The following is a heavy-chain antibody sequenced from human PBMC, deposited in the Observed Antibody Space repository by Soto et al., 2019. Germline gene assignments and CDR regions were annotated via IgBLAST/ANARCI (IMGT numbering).Heavy chain of an antibody. CDR2: ISSSGSTI. V-gene: IGHV3-48*03. D-gene: IGHD6-19*01. Sequence: GGSLRLSCAASGFTFSSYEMNWVRQAPGKGLEWVSYISSSGSTIYYADSVKGRFTISRDNAKNSLYLQMNSLRVEDTAVYYCASSGYSSGWYRPEYFQHWGQGTLVTVSS. J-gene: IGHJ1*01. CDR3: ASSGYSSGWYRPEYFQH. CDR1: GFTFSSYE.